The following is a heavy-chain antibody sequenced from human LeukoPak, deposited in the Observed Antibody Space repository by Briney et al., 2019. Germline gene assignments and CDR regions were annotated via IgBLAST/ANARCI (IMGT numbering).Heavy chain of an antibody. CDR3: ARVRKIKDRPGAFDI. CDR2: INPNSGGT. J-gene: IGHJ3*02. Sequence: ASVKVSCKASGYSFTGYYMRGVRQAPGQGLEWMGWINPNSGGTNYAQKFQGRITMTRDTSISTAYMELSRLRSDDTAVYYCARVRKIKDRPGAFDIWGQGTMVTVSS. D-gene: IGHD3-16*01. V-gene: IGHV1-2*02. CDR1: GYSFTGYY.